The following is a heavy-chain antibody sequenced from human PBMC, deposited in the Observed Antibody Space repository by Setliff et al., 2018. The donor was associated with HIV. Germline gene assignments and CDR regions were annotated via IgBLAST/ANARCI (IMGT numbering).Heavy chain of an antibody. CDR1: GFTFSVHG. CDR3: AKDLVTTTGPDY. J-gene: IGHJ4*02. V-gene: IGHV3-33*06. CDR2: IWYDGSNK. D-gene: IGHD1-1*01. Sequence: GGSLRLSCEASGFTFSVHGMHWVRQAPGKGLEWVAVIWYDGSNKYYADSVKGRFTISRDNSKNTLYLQMNSLRAEDTAVYYCAKDLVTTTGPDYWGQGTLVTVSS.